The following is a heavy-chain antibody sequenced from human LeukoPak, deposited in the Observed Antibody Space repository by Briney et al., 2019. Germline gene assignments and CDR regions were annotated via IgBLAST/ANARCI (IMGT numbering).Heavy chain of an antibody. Sequence: GGSLRLYCGASGFTFSTYAMSWVRQAPGKGLEWVSGISGSGGSTYYADSVKGRFTISRDSSKNTLYLQMNGLRAEDTAVYYCAKSERDGYCDYWGQGTLVTVSS. V-gene: IGHV3-23*01. CDR1: GFTFSTYA. CDR3: AKSERDGYCDY. D-gene: IGHD5-24*01. J-gene: IGHJ4*02. CDR2: ISGSGGST.